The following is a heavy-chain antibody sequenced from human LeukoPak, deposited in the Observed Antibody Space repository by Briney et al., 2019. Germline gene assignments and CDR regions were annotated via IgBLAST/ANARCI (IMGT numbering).Heavy chain of an antibody. V-gene: IGHV3-23*01. CDR1: GFTLSSYA. Sequence: GGSLRLSCAASGFTLSSYAMSWGRQAPGEGLEWVSAISCSGDSTYYAHSVKRRFTISRDNSKNTLYLQMDSLRAEDTVVYYCAKNRYCRGGSCYSYFDYWGQGTLVTVSS. J-gene: IGHJ4*02. CDR2: ISCSGDST. CDR3: AKNRYCRGGSCYSYFDY. D-gene: IGHD2-15*01.